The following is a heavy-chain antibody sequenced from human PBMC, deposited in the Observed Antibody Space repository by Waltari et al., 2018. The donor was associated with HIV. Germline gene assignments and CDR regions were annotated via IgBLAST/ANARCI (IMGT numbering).Heavy chain of an antibody. CDR3: VVGPHYFDGPEGRGRLDYFQN. V-gene: IGHV5-51*01. D-gene: IGHD3-9*01. J-gene: IGHJ1*01. CDR2: INPGNSDT. CDR1: GYKFNTYW. Sequence: EVQLVQPRKEIKKPGESLKISCKSSGYKFNTYWIGWVRQKHGKGLEWMGIINPGNSDTRYSLSSQGQVTISADTSVTTAYLHWRSLKASDTAKYYCVVGPHYFDGPEGRGRLDYFQNWGQGTLVTVSS.